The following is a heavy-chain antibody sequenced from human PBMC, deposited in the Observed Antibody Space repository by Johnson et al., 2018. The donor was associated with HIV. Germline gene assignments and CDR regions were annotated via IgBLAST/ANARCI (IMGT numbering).Heavy chain of an antibody. V-gene: IGHV3-49*04. J-gene: IGHJ3*02. Sequence: VQLVESGGDLVQPGRSLRLSCTASGFTFSDYTMSWVRQAPGKGLEWVGFIRGKPYGGTTDYAAPVKGRFTISRDDSKNTLYLQMNSLKTEDTAVYYCTTVAGGASDIWGQGTMVTVSS. D-gene: IGHD3-16*01. CDR3: TTVAGGASDI. CDR2: IRGKPYGGTT. CDR1: GFTFSDYT.